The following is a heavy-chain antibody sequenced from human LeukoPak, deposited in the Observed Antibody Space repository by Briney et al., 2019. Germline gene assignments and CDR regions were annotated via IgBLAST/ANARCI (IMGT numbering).Heavy chain of an antibody. J-gene: IGHJ6*03. Sequence: AASVKVSCKASGYTFTSYDINWVRQATGQGLEWMGWMNPNSGNTGYAQKFQGRVTMTRNTSISTAYMELSSLRSEDAAVYYCARGSTFNYYYYYMDVWGKGTTVTISS. V-gene: IGHV1-8*02. CDR2: MNPNSGNT. D-gene: IGHD2-2*01. CDR3: ARGSTFNYYYYYMDV. CDR1: GYTFTSYD.